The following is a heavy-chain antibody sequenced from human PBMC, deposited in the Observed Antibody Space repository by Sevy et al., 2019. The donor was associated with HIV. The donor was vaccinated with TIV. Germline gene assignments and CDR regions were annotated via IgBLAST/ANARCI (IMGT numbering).Heavy chain of an antibody. CDR3: ARDLDIVVVPAARTFDI. J-gene: IGHJ3*02. V-gene: IGHV1-18*01. Sequence: ASVKVSCKASGYTFTRYGISWVRQAPGQGLEWMGWISAYNGNTNYAQKLQGRVTMTTDTSTSTAYMELRSLRSDDTAVYYCARDLDIVVVPAARTFDIWGQGTMVTVSS. CDR2: ISAYNGNT. CDR1: GYTFTRYG. D-gene: IGHD2-2*01.